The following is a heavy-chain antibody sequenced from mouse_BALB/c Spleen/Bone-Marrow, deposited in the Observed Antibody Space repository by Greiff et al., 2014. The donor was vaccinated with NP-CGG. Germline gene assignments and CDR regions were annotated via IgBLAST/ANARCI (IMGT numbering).Heavy chain of an antibody. Sequence: VQLKESGGDLVKPGGSLKLSCAASGFTFSSYGMSWGRQTPDKRLEWVATISSGGSNTYYPDSVKGRFTISRDNAKNTLYLQMSSLKSEDAAMYYCASHQKYYAMDYWGQGTSVTVSS. J-gene: IGHJ4*01. V-gene: IGHV5-6*01. CDR1: GFTFSSYG. CDR3: ASHQKYYAMDY. CDR2: ISSGGSNT.